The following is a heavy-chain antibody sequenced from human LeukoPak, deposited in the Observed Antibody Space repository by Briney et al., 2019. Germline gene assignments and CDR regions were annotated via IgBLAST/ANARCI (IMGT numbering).Heavy chain of an antibody. CDR3: ARDDVSRLLLFGGNSGFDY. CDR2: ISSSSSYI. J-gene: IGHJ4*02. CDR1: GFTFSSYS. V-gene: IGHV3-21*01. D-gene: IGHD3-10*01. Sequence: GGSLRLSCAASGFTFSSYSMNWVRQAPGKGLEWVSSISSSSSYIYYADSVKGRFTISRDNAKNSLYLQMNRLRAEDTAVYYCARDDVSRLLLFGGNSGFDYWGQGTRVTASS.